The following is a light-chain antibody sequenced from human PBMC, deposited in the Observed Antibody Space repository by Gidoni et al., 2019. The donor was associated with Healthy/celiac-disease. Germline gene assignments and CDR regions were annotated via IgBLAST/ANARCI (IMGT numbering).Light chain of an antibody. J-gene: IGKJ4*01. CDR1: QSVSSN. CDR2: GAS. CDR3: QQYNNWSPLT. V-gene: IGKV3-15*01. Sequence: EIVMTQSPATLAVSPGERATLSCRARQSVSSNLAWYQQKPGKPPRLLIYGASTRATCIPARFSGSGSGTAFTRTISSLQSEDFAVYHCQQYNNWSPLTFGGGTKVEIK.